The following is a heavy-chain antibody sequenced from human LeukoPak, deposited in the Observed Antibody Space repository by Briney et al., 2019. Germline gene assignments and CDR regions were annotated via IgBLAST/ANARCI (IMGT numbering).Heavy chain of an antibody. CDR3: TRSPRDGYHDACDI. CDR1: GYSFITSW. CDR2: IYPGDSET. V-gene: IGHV5-51*01. D-gene: IGHD5-24*01. Sequence: GESLKISCQGSGYSFITSWITWVRQMPGKGLEWMGIIYPGDSETRYSPSFQGQVTISADKSITTAYLQCGSLKASDTAMYYCTRSPRDGYHDACDIWGQGTMVTVSS. J-gene: IGHJ3*02.